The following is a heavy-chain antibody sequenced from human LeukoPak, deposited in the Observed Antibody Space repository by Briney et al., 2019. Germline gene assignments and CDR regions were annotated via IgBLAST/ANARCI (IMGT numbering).Heavy chain of an antibody. V-gene: IGHV1-2*02. J-gene: IGHJ4*02. Sequence: ASLKVSCKASGYTFTGYYMHWVRQAPGQGLEWVGWINPNSGGTNYAQKFQGRVTMTRDTSISTAYMELSRLRSDDTAVCYCARPAPYYYGSGSVVYWGQGTLVTVSS. D-gene: IGHD3-10*01. CDR2: INPNSGGT. CDR3: ARPAPYYYGSGSVVY. CDR1: GYTFTGYY.